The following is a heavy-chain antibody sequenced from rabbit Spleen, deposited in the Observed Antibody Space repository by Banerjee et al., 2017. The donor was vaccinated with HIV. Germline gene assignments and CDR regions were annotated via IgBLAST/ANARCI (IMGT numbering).Heavy chain of an antibody. CDR2: IYADFSGST. J-gene: IGHJ3*01. Sequence: QEQLEESGGDLVKPGASLTLTCTASGFSFSSNDYMCWVRQAPGKGLECIACIYADFSGSTYYASWAKGRFTISKTSSTTVTLQMTSLTAADTATYFCARGSATMTMVITGYYLGLWGQGTLVTVS. CDR1: GFSFSSNDY. D-gene: IGHD2-1*01. CDR3: ARGSATMTMVITGYYLGL. V-gene: IGHV1S45*01.